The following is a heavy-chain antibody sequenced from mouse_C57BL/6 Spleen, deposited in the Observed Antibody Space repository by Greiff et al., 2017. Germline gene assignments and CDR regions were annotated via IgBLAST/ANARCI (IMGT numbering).Heavy chain of an antibody. J-gene: IGHJ3*01. D-gene: IGHD2-5*01. CDR2: IYPGNSDT. V-gene: IGHV1-5*01. CDR1: GYTFTSYW. CDR3: TRGYYSNYGGFAY. Sequence: EVQLQQSGTVLARPGASVKMSCKTSGYTFTSYWMHWVKQRPGQGLEWIGAIYPGNSDTSYNQKFKGKAKLTAVTSASTAYMELSSLTNEDSAVXYCTRGYYSNYGGFAYWGQGTLVTVSA.